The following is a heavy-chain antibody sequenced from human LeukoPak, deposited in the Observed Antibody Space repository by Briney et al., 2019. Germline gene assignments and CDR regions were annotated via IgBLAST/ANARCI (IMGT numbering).Heavy chain of an antibody. D-gene: IGHD3-22*01. J-gene: IGHJ4*02. Sequence: ASVKVSCKASGYTFTSNYMHWVRQAPGQGLEWMGWISAYNGNTNYAQKLQGRVTMTTDTSTSTAYMELRSLRSDDTAVYYCARDSTSYDSSGNWGQGTLVTVSS. CDR1: GYTFTSNY. CDR3: ARDSTSYDSSGN. V-gene: IGHV1-18*04. CDR2: ISAYNGNT.